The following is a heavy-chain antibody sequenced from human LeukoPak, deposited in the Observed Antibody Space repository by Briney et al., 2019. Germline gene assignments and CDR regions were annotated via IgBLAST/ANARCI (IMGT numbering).Heavy chain of an antibody. Sequence: ASVKVSCKASGYTFTGYYMHWVRQAPGQGLEWMGWINPNSGGTSYAQKFQGRVTMTRDTSISTAYMDLSRLRSDDTAVYYCARGAGEFGEFDFDYWGQGALVTVSS. CDR1: GYTFTGYY. D-gene: IGHD3-10*01. J-gene: IGHJ4*02. CDR2: INPNSGGT. V-gene: IGHV1-2*02. CDR3: ARGAGEFGEFDFDY.